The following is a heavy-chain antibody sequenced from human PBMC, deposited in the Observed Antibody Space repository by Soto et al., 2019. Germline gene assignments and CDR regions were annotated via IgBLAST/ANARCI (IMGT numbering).Heavy chain of an antibody. D-gene: IGHD6-19*01. V-gene: IGHV5-10-1*01. CDR3: ERNMEVAGTLEDAFDI. CDR2: IDPSDSYT. J-gene: IGHJ3*02. Sequence: GESLKISCKGSGYSFTSYWISWVRQMPGKGLEWMGRIDPSDSYTNYSPSFQGHVTISADKSISTAYLQWSSLKASDTAMYYCERNMEVAGTLEDAFDIWGQGTMVTVSS. CDR1: GYSFTSYW.